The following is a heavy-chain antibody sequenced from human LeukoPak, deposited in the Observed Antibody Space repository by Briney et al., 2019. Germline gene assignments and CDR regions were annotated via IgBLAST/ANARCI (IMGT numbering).Heavy chain of an antibody. CDR3: ARGGGVSLRAASTNYYYYGMDV. CDR1: GGSISSGGYY. CDR2: IYYSGST. J-gene: IGHJ6*04. D-gene: IGHD2-15*01. V-gene: IGHV4-31*03. Sequence: PSQTLSLTCTVSGGSISSGGYYWSWIRQHPGKGLEWIGYIYYSGSTNYNPSLKSRVTISVDTSKNQFSLKLSSVTAADTAVYYCARGGGVSLRAASTNYYYYGMDVWGKGTTVTVSS.